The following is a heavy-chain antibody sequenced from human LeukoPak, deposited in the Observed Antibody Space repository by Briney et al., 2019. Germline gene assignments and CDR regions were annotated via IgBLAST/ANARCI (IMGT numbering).Heavy chain of an antibody. J-gene: IGHJ4*02. Sequence: ASVKVSCKASGYTFTSYYMHWVRQAPGQGLEWMGIINPSGGSTSYAQEFQGRVTMTRDMSTSTVYMELSSLRSEDTAVYYCARDFDRGYYYDSSGYVYWGQGTLVTVSS. CDR1: GYTFTSYY. V-gene: IGHV1-46*01. CDR3: ARDFDRGYYYDSSGYVY. D-gene: IGHD3-22*01. CDR2: INPSGGST.